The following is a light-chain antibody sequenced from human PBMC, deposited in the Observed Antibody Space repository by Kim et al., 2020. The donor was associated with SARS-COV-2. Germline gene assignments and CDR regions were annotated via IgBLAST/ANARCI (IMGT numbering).Light chain of an antibody. CDR1: SNNVGNQG. Sequence: RQTATLTCTGNSNNVGNQGAAWLQQHQGHPPKLLSYRNNNRPSGISERLSASRSGSTASLTITGLQPEDEADYYCSAWDSSLSAVVFGGGTKLTVL. J-gene: IGLJ2*01. CDR3: SAWDSSLSAVV. CDR2: RNN. V-gene: IGLV10-54*01.